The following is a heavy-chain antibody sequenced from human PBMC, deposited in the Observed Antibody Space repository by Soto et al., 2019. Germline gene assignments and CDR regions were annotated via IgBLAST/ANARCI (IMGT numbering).Heavy chain of an antibody. D-gene: IGHD3-3*01. Sequence: SWPTPVNPTQTPPPTRPFSGVSLSTNGGGVGWIPQPPGKALEWLAHISSNDEKSYSTSLKTRLTISKDTSKSQVVLIMTNMDPVDTATYYCARIMARSGYYYAMDVWGQGTTVTVSS. V-gene: IGHV2-26*01. CDR1: GVSLSTNGGG. CDR2: ISSNDEK. CDR3: ARIMARSGYYYAMDV. J-gene: IGHJ6*02.